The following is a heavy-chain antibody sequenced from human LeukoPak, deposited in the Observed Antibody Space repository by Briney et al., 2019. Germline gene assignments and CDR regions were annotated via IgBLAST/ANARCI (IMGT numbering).Heavy chain of an antibody. CDR1: GGSISSGSYY. Sequence: SETLSLTCTVSGGSISSGSYYWSWIRQPAGKGLEWIGRIYTSGSTNYNPSLKSRVTISVDTSKNQFSLTLSSVTAADTAVYYCARDGHSSGWPRGYYYYMDVWGKGTTVTVSS. J-gene: IGHJ6*03. D-gene: IGHD6-19*01. V-gene: IGHV4-61*02. CDR2: IYTSGST. CDR3: ARDGHSSGWPRGYYYYMDV.